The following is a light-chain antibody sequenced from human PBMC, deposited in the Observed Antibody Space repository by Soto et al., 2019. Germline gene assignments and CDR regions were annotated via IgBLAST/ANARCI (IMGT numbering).Light chain of an antibody. J-gene: IGKJ3*01. CDR3: QKYNSAPYT. CDR1: QGISDY. CDR2: AAS. Sequence: DIQMIQSPSSLSASVGDRVTITCRASQGISDYLAWYQQKPGKVPKLLIYAASTLQSGVPYRFSGSGSRTDFTLTIRTLQPEDVATYYCQKYNSAPYTFGPGTKVHIK. V-gene: IGKV1-27*01.